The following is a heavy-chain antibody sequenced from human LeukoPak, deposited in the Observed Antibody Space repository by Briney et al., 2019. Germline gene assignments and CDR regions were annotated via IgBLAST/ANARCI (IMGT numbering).Heavy chain of an antibody. CDR3: ARGVYYYDSSGLDY. J-gene: IGHJ4*02. V-gene: IGHV4-34*01. Sequence: PSETLSLTCAVYGGSFSGYYWSWIRQPPGKGLEWIGEINHSGSTNYNPSLKSRVTISVGTSKNQFSLKLSSVTAADTAVYYCARGVYYYDSSGLDYWGQGTLVTVSS. CDR1: GGSFSGYY. CDR2: INHSGST. D-gene: IGHD3-22*01.